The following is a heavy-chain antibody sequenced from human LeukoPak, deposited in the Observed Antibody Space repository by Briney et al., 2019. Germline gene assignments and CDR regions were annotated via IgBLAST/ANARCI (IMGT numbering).Heavy chain of an antibody. V-gene: IGHV3-73*01. D-gene: IGHD3-22*01. Sequence: GGSLRLSCAASGFTFSGSGMHSVRQASGKGLEWVGRIRSKANSYATAYAASVKGTFTISRYDSKNTAYLQMNSLKTEDTAVYYCAFITMIVVVWGQGTLVTVSS. J-gene: IGHJ4*02. CDR1: GFTFSGSG. CDR3: AFITMIVVV. CDR2: IRSKANSYAT.